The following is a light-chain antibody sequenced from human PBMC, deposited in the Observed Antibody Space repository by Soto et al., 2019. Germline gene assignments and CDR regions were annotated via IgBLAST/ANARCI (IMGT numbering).Light chain of an antibody. CDR3: VSYAGGTYV. J-gene: IGLJ1*01. CDR2: DVN. Sequence: QSALTQPPSASGSPGQSVTLSCTVTSSDVGGYIFVSWYQQHPGKAPKLMIYDVNKRPSGVPDRFSGSKSDNTASLTVSGLQAEDEADYYCVSYAGGTYVFGTGTKVTVL. V-gene: IGLV2-8*01. CDR1: SSDVGGYIF.